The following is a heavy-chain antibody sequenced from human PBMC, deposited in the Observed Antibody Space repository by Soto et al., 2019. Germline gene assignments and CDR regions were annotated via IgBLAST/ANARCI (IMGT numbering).Heavy chain of an antibody. D-gene: IGHD2-15*01. V-gene: IGHV4-4*07. CDR3: ARVVVVAAKGWFDP. CDR1: GGSISSYY. J-gene: IGHJ5*02. Sequence: KPSETLSLTCTVSGGSISSYYWSWIRQPAGKGLEWIGRIYTSGSTNYNPSLKSRVTMSVDTSKNQFSLKLSSVTAADTAVYYCARVVVVAAKGWFDPWGQGTLVTSPQ. CDR2: IYTSGST.